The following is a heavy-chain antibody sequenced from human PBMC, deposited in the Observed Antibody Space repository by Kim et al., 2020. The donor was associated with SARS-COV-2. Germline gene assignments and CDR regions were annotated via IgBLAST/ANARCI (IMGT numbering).Heavy chain of an antibody. CDR3: AQPHPYVAAGD. Sequence: SETLSLTCAVSNGSTSNNNWWSWVRQPPGKGLEWIGEINHSGTSNYNPSLKSRVIISVDKSKNQLSLKLSPVTAADSAVYYCAQPHPYVAAGDWGQGTLVTVS. D-gene: IGHD6-13*01. CDR2: INHSGTS. V-gene: IGHV4-4*02. J-gene: IGHJ4*02. CDR1: NGSTSNNNW.